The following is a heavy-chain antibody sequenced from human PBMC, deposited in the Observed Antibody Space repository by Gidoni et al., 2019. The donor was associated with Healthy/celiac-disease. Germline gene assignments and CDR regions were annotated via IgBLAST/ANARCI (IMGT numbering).Heavy chain of an antibody. V-gene: IGHV4-34*01. CDR3: ARGPQYYDYVWGSYRWADWFDP. CDR1: GGSFSGHY. J-gene: IGHJ5*02. CDR2: INHSGST. Sequence: QVQLQQWGAGLLKPSETLSLTCAVYGGSFSGHYWSWIRQPPGKGLEWIGEINHSGSTNYNPSLKSRVTISVDTSKNQFSLKLSSVTAADTAVYYCARGPQYYDYVWGSYRWADWFDPWGQGTLVTVSS. D-gene: IGHD3-16*02.